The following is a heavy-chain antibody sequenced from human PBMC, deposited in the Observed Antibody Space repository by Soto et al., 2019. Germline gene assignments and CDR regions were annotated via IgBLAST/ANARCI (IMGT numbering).Heavy chain of an antibody. CDR3: ARDAPGVAPY. CDR1: GCSINSGDSY. J-gene: IGHJ4*02. CDR2: LNYRGST. D-gene: IGHD2-15*01. Sequence: QVQLQESGPGLVRPSQTLSLICTVSGCSINSGDSYWNWIRQHPEKGLEWIRYLNYRGSTFYNPSLKSRIIISVDTSKNQFSLKLSSGTGADTAVYYCARDAPGVAPYRGQGTLVTVSS. V-gene: IGHV4-31*03.